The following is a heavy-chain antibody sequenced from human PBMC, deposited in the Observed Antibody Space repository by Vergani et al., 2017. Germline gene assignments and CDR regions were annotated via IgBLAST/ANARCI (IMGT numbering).Heavy chain of an antibody. J-gene: IGHJ6*02. V-gene: IGHV4-34*01. Sequence: QVQLQQWGAGLLKPSETLSLTCAVYGGSFSGYYWSWIRQPPGKGLEWIGEINHSGSTNYNPSLKSRVTISVETSKNQFSLKLSSVTAADTAVYYCAPRRPYCSGSSCYNADYGMDVWGQGTTVTVSS. D-gene: IGHD2-15*01. CDR3: APRRPYCSGSSCYNADYGMDV. CDR2: INHSGST. CDR1: GGSFSGYY.